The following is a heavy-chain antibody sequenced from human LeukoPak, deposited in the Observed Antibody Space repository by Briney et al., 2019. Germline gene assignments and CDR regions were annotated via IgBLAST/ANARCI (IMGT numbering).Heavy chain of an antibody. Sequence: NPGGSLRLSCAASGFTFSSHSMNWVRQAPGKGQEWASSISSSSSFIYYADSVKGRFTISRDNAKNSLYLQMNSLRAEDTAVYYCASRACTDGVCSFDYWGQGTLVTVSS. J-gene: IGHJ4*03. CDR3: ASRACTDGVCSFDY. D-gene: IGHD2-8*01. CDR1: GFTFSSHS. CDR2: ISSSSSFI. V-gene: IGHV3-21*06.